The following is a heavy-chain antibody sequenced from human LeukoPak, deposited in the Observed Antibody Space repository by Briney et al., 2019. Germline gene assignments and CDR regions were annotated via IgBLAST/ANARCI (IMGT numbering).Heavy chain of an antibody. CDR1: GFTFSSYA. CDR2: ISSSGDST. V-gene: IGHV3-23*01. Sequence: GGSLRLSCAASGFTFSSYAMSWVRQAPGKGLEWVSAISSSGDSTYYADSVKGRFTISRDNSENTLYLQMNGLRAEDTAVYYCAKDLIYYYDSRGYYSPFDYWGQGTLVTVSS. J-gene: IGHJ4*02. D-gene: IGHD3-22*01. CDR3: AKDLIYYYDSRGYYSPFDY.